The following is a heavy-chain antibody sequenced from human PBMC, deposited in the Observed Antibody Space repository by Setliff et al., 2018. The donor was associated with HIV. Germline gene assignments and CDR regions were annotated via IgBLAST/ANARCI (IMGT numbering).Heavy chain of an antibody. Sequence: ASVKVSCKASGCTFTSYPLHWVRQAPGQRLEWMGWINAGNGHTKYSQKFQGRVTITRDTSASTAYMELSSLRSEDTAVYYCTRGGISDYWGQGTLVTVSS. CDR2: INAGNGHT. J-gene: IGHJ4*02. D-gene: IGHD3-3*02. CDR1: GCTFTSYP. V-gene: IGHV1-3*01. CDR3: TRGGISDY.